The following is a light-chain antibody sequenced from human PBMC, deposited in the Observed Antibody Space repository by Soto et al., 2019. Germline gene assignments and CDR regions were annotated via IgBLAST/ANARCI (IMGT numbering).Light chain of an antibody. J-gene: IGKJ4*01. V-gene: IGKV3-11*01. CDR3: QQRSNWPT. CDR1: QSVSSY. CDR2: DGS. Sequence: EIVLTQSPATLSLSPGERATLSCRASQSVSSYLAWYQQKPGQAPRLLIYDGSNRATGIPARFSGSGSGTDFPPTISSLEAEDFAVYYCQQRSNWPTFGGGTKVDIK.